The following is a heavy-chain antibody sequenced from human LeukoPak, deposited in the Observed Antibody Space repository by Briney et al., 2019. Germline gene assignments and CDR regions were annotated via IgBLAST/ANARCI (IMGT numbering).Heavy chain of an antibody. Sequence: PGRSLRLSCAASGFTFDDYAMHWVRQAPGKGLEWVSGISWNSGSIGYADSVKGRFTISRDNAKNSLYLQMNSLRAEDTALYYCAKEGMTTVTTRFFDYWGQGTLVTVSS. D-gene: IGHD4-17*01. CDR3: AKEGMTTVTTRFFDY. CDR2: ISWNSGSI. V-gene: IGHV3-9*01. CDR1: GFTFDDYA. J-gene: IGHJ4*02.